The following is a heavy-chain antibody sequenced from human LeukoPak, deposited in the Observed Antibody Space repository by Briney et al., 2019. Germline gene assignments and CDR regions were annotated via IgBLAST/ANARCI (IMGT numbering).Heavy chain of an antibody. Sequence: PGGSLRLSYAASGFTFSSYGMHWVRQAPGKGLEWVAFRRYDGSNKYCADSVKGRFTISRDNSKNTLYLQMNSLRAEDTAVYYCAKGWCSSTSCYPHYYYYMDVWGKGTTVTVSS. CDR1: GFTFSSYG. CDR2: RRYDGSNK. V-gene: IGHV3-30*02. J-gene: IGHJ6*03. D-gene: IGHD2-2*01. CDR3: AKGWCSSTSCYPHYYYYMDV.